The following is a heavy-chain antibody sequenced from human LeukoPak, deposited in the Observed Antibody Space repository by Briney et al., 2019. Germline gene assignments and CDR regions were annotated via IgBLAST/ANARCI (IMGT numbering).Heavy chain of an antibody. CDR1: GFTVSSNY. CDR3: AKDRTVGASYWYFDL. D-gene: IGHD1-26*01. CDR2: IYSDGRT. V-gene: IGHV3-53*01. J-gene: IGHJ2*01. Sequence: GGSLRLSCAASGFTVSSNYMSWVRQAPGKGLEWVSVIYSDGRTYYADSVKGRFTISRDNSKNTLYLETNSLRAEDTAIYYCAKDRTVGASYWYFDLWGRGTLVTVSS.